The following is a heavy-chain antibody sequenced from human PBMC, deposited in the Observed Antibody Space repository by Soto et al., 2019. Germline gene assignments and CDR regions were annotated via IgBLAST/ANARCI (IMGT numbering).Heavy chain of an antibody. CDR1: GYPFPSFE. V-gene: IGHV1-3*01. CDR3: ARESNHYQDFFQN. J-gene: IGHJ4*02. CDR2: ISNAGSGNT. Sequence: SVKVSCKTSGYPFPSFEVHGIRQARGQRPEWMGGISNAGSGNTKYSQKFQDRLTITGDKRATTVYMALSSLTSEDTATYYCARESNHYQDFFQNWGQGTQVTVSS. D-gene: IGHD2-2*01.